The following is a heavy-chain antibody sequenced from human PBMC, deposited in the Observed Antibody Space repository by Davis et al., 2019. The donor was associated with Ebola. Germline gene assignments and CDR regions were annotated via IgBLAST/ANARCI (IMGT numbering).Heavy chain of an antibody. V-gene: IGHV1-18*01. CDR1: DYTFSNYG. J-gene: IGHJ4*02. CDR3: ARRGSYDHFDY. Sequence: AASVKVSCKASDYTFSNYGISWMRQAPGQGLEWMGWISAYNGNTNYAQKLQGRVTMTTDTSTSTAYMELRSLRSDDTAVYYCARRGSYDHFDYWGQGTLVTVSS. CDR2: ISAYNGNT. D-gene: IGHD1-26*01.